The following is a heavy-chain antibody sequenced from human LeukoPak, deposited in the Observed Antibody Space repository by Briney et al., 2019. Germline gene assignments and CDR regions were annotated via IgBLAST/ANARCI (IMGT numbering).Heavy chain of an antibody. Sequence: GASVKVSCKASGYTFTSYDINWVRQATGQGLEWMGWMNPNSGNTGYAQEFQGRVTMTRNTSISTAYMELSSLRSEDTAVYYCARLLTYYYDSSGYYYYYYGMDVWGQGTTVTVSS. CDR3: ARLLTYYYDSSGYYYYYYGMDV. D-gene: IGHD3-22*01. J-gene: IGHJ6*02. V-gene: IGHV1-8*01. CDR2: MNPNSGNT. CDR1: GYTFTSYD.